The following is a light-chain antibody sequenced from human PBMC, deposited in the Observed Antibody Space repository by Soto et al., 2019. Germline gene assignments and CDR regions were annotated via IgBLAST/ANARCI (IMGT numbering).Light chain of an antibody. CDR1: SSDIDDYNY. J-gene: IGLJ2*01. Sequence: QSALTQPASVSGSPGQSITIACTGSSSDIDDYNYVSWYQHHPGKAPKLMIFEVTNRPSGVSHRFSGSKSGNTASLTISGLQAEDEAAYYCSSYASSTVVFGGGTQLTVL. CDR3: SSYASSTVV. CDR2: EVT. V-gene: IGLV2-14*01.